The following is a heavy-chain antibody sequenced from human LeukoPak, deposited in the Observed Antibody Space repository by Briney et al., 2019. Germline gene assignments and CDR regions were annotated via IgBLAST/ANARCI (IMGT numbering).Heavy chain of an antibody. J-gene: IGHJ4*02. CDR1: GFTFSSYS. D-gene: IGHD2-15*01. Sequence: MSGGSLRLSCAASGFTFSSYSMNWVRQAPGKGLEWVSSISSSSSYIYYADSVKGRFTISRDNAKNSLYLQMNSLRAEDTAVYYCARGYCSGGSCLDYWGQGTLVTVSS. V-gene: IGHV3-21*01. CDR3: ARGYCSGGSCLDY. CDR2: ISSSSSYI.